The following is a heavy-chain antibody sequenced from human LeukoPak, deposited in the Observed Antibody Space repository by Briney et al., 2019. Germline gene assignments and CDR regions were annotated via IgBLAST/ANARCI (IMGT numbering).Heavy chain of an antibody. V-gene: IGHV3-30*04. CDR1: GFTFSSYA. CDR3: AKDHGNWNDLEPFDY. Sequence: PGGSLRLSCAASGFTFSSYAMHWVRQAPGKGLEWVAVISYDGSNKYYADSVKGRFTISRDNSKNTLYLQMNSLRAEDTAVYYCAKDHGNWNDLEPFDYWGQGTLVTVSS. J-gene: IGHJ4*02. CDR2: ISYDGSNK. D-gene: IGHD1-1*01.